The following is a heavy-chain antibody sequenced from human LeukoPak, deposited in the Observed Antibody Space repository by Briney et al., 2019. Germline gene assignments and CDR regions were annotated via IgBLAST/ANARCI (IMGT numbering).Heavy chain of an antibody. J-gene: IGHJ4*02. D-gene: IGHD3-22*01. CDR3: ARFQSPYYYDSSGAFDY. Sequence: GASVKVSCEASGYTFTSYGISWVRQAPGQGLEWMGWISAYNGNTNYAQKLQGRVTMTTHTSTSTAYMELRSLRSDDTAVYYCARFQSPYYYDSSGAFDYWGQGTLVTASS. CDR2: ISAYNGNT. CDR1: GYTFTSYG. V-gene: IGHV1-18*01.